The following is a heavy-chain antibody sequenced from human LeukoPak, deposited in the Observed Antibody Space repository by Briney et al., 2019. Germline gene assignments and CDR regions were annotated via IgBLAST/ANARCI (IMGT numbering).Heavy chain of an antibody. J-gene: IGHJ4*02. CDR1: GGSISSGSYY. D-gene: IGHD3-10*01. CDR3: ARECITMVRGVITAFDY. Sequence: SLTLSLTCTVSGGSISSGSYYWSWIRQPAGKGLEWIGRIYTSGSTNYNPSLKSRVTISVDTSKNQFSLKLSSVTAADTAVYYCARECITMVRGVITAFDYWGQGTLVTVSS. CDR2: IYTSGST. V-gene: IGHV4-61*02.